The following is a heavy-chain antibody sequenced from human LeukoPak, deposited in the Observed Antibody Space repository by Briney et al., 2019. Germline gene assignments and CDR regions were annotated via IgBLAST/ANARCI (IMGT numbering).Heavy chain of an antibody. CDR1: GCAFSSYG. J-gene: IGHJ6*02. D-gene: IGHD3-10*01. V-gene: IGHV3-30*02. CDR2: IRYAGSNK. Sequence: GVSWRLSCGASGCAFSSYGMHWVRQAPGKGLEWVAFIRYAGSNKYYADSVKGRFTISRDNAKNSLYLQMNSLRAEDTALYYCAKERLTMVRGQDGMDVWGQGTTVTVSS. CDR3: AKERLTMVRGQDGMDV.